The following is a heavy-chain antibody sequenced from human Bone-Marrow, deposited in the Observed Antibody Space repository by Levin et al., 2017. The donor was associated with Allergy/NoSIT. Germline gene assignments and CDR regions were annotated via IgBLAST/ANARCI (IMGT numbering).Heavy chain of an antibody. D-gene: IGHD4-23*01. J-gene: IGHJ4*02. Sequence: GGSLRLSCETSGFSFSTYAMNWVRRAPRKGLEWVSYISGPGRTINYAGPAKGRFTISRDNSKNTLYMEMSSLRVEDTAIYYCARDLRTTVVNAFDYWGQGTQVTVSS. V-gene: IGHV3-23*01. CDR3: ARDLRTTVVNAFDY. CDR2: ISGPGRTI. CDR1: GFSFSTYA.